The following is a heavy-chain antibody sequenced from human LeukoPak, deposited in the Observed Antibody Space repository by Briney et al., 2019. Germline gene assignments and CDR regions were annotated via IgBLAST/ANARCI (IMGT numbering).Heavy chain of an antibody. Sequence: PSQTLSLTCTVSGGSISSGSYDWYWIRQPAGKGLEWIGHIYTSGSSNYSPSLKSRVTISVDTSKNQFSLKLTSVTAADTAVYYCARGGRLLGKFDYWGQGTLVTVSS. CDR1: GGSISSGSYD. CDR2: IYTSGSS. V-gene: IGHV4-61*09. CDR3: ARGGRLLGKFDY. J-gene: IGHJ4*02. D-gene: IGHD3-22*01.